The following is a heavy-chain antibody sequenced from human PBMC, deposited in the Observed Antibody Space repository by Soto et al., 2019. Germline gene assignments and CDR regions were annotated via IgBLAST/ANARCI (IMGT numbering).Heavy chain of an antibody. CDR2: IYWNDDK. CDR1: GFALNSGGGG. V-gene: IGHV2-5*01. D-gene: IGHD3-16*02. CDR3: ANRLNWRLIGVRX. J-gene: IGHJ6*03. Sequence: GPTLVNRIETVTLTCTLSGFALNSGGGGVFWIRHPPARALEWLARIYWNDDKRYSPSLNNRITINKETSRKHIVLTMTNVEPGDTGTYYCANRLNWRLIGVRXWGKVTTVTLS.